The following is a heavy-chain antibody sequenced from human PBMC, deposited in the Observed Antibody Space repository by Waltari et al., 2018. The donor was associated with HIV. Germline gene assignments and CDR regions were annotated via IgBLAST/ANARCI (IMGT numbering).Heavy chain of an antibody. CDR3: ARALPRPLYYGMDV. J-gene: IGHJ6*01. D-gene: IGHD2-15*01. CDR1: GYTFTSYY. CDR2: INPSGGST. V-gene: IGHV1-46*01. Sequence: QVQLVQSGAEVKKPGASVKVSCKASGYTFTSYYMHWVRQVPGQGLEWMGIINPSGGSTSYAQKFQGRVTMTRDTSTSTVYMELSSLRSEDTAVYYCARALPRPLYYGMDVWGMDHGHRLL.